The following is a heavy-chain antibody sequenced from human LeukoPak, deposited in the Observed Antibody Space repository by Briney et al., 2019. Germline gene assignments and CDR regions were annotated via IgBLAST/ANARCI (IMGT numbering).Heavy chain of an antibody. CDR1: GFTFSSYG. CDR3: AKDGDTMSGTYYYDMDV. D-gene: IGHD1-26*01. J-gene: IGHJ6*03. Sequence: GGSLRLSCAASGFTFSSYGMHWVRQAPGKGLEWVAFIRYDGSNKYYADSVKGRFTISRDNSKNTLYLQMNSLRGEDTAVYYCAKDGDTMSGTYYYDMDVWGKGTTVTIS. V-gene: IGHV3-30*02. CDR2: IRYDGSNK.